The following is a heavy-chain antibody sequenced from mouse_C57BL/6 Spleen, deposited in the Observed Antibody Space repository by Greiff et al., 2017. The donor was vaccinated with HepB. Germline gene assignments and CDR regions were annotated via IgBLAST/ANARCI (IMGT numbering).Heavy chain of an antibody. CDR3: ARSRVFDY. Sequence: VQLQQPGAELVKPRASVKLSCKASGYTFTSYWMQWVKQRPGQGLEWIGEIDPSDSYTNYNQKFKGKATLTVDTSSSTAYMQLSSLTSEDSAVYYCARSRVFDYWGQGTTLTVSS. CDR2: IDPSDSYT. CDR1: GYTFTSYW. V-gene: IGHV1-50*01. J-gene: IGHJ2*01.